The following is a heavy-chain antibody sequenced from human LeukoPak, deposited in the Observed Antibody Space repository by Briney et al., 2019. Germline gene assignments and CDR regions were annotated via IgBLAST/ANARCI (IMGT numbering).Heavy chain of an antibody. CDR1: GYTFTSYA. Sequence: GASVKVSCKASGYTFTSYAMHWVRQAPGQRLEWMGWINGGNGNTKYSQEFQGRVTITRDTSASTAYTEMSSLTSEDMAVYYCARDGRRHGSGSYSVGFDYWGQGTLVTVSS. CDR2: INGGNGNT. D-gene: IGHD3-10*01. J-gene: IGHJ4*02. V-gene: IGHV1-3*03. CDR3: ARDGRRHGSGSYSVGFDY.